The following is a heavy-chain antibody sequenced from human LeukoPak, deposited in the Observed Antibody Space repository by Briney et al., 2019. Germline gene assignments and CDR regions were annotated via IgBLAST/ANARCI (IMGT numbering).Heavy chain of an antibody. D-gene: IGHD6-19*01. V-gene: IGHV4-59*01. CDR3: ARFSTGGWFVY. Sequence: PSETLSLTCTVSGGSISSYYWSWIRQPPGKGLEWIGHIYYSGSTNYNPSLKSRVTISVDTSKNQFSLKLSSVTAADTAVYYCARFSTGGWFVYWGQGTLVTVSS. CDR1: GGSISSYY. CDR2: IYYSGST. J-gene: IGHJ4*02.